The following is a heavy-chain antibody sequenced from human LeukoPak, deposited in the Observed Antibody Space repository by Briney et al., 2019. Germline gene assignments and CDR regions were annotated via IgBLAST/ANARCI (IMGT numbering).Heavy chain of an antibody. CDR3: ARAVSFGGRGYGYGDAFDI. Sequence: GGSLRLSCAASGFTLSSYSMNWVRQAPGKGLEWISYIDSDTYGNTIYYPHTVKGRFTISRDNAKNSLYLQMNSLRAEDTALYYCARAVSFGGRGYGYGDAFDIWGQGTMVTVSS. CDR2: IDSDTYGNTI. J-gene: IGHJ3*02. D-gene: IGHD5-18*01. V-gene: IGHV3-48*01. CDR1: GFTLSSYS.